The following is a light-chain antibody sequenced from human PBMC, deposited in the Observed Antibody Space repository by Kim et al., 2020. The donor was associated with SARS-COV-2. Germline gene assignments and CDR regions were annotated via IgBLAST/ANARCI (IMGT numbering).Light chain of an antibody. V-gene: IGKV1-39*01. CDR2: AAS. CDR3: QQSYSTPPYT. J-gene: IGKJ2*01. Sequence: ASVGDRVTITCRASQSISSYLNWYQQKPGKAPKLLIYAASSLQSGVPSRFSGSGSGTDFTLTIGSLQPEDFATYYCQQSYSTPPYTFGQGTKLEI. CDR1: QSISSY.